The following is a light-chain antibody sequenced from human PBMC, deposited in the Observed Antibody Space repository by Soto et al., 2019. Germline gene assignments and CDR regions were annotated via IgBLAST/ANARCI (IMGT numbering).Light chain of an antibody. CDR3: SSYTTSGTRV. V-gene: IGLV2-14*01. Sequence: QSVLTQPASVSGSPGQSITISCTGTSSDVGNYNYVSWYQQHPAKAPKLMIYDVSNRPSGVSNRFSGSKSGNTASLTIPGLQAEDEADYYCSSYTTSGTRVFGTGTKVTVL. CDR2: DVS. J-gene: IGLJ1*01. CDR1: SSDVGNYNY.